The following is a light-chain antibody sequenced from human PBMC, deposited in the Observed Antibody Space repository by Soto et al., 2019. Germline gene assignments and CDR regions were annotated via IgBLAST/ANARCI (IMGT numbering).Light chain of an antibody. CDR3: QQANSFPWT. CDR2: DAS. Sequence: DIQMTQSPSTLSASVGDRVTITCRASQTITTWLAWYQQKPGKAPKLLIYDASTLESGVPSRFSGSGFGTEFSLTISSLQPDDFASYYCQQANSFPWTFGQGTKVDIK. V-gene: IGKV1-5*01. J-gene: IGKJ1*01. CDR1: QTITTW.